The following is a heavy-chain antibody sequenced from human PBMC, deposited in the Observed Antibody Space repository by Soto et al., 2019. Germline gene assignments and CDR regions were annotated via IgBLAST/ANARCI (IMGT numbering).Heavy chain of an antibody. Sequence: QVQLVQSGAEVKKPGSSVKVSCKASGGTFSSYAISWVRQAPGQGLEWMGGIIPIFGTANYAQKFQGRVTITADETTSTAYMELSSLSSEDTAVYYCAREYSSSWYRRDWFDHWGQGTLVTVSS. V-gene: IGHV1-69*01. CDR3: AREYSSSWYRRDWFDH. CDR2: IIPIFGTA. D-gene: IGHD6-13*01. J-gene: IGHJ5*02. CDR1: GGTFSSYA.